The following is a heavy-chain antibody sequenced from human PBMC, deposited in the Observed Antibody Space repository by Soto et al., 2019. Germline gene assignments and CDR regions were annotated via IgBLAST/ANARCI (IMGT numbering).Heavy chain of an antibody. Sequence: QVQLVESGGGVVQPGRSLRLSCAASGFTFSTYGMHWVRQAPGTGLEWVALIWSDGSNKYYADSVKGRFTISRDNSKKTLDLQMNSLRAEDTAVYYCVRVFDTYYFDLWGQGNMVTVSS. V-gene: IGHV3-33*01. CDR1: GFTFSTYG. CDR3: VRVFDTYYFDL. D-gene: IGHD3-9*01. J-gene: IGHJ4*02. CDR2: IWSDGSNK.